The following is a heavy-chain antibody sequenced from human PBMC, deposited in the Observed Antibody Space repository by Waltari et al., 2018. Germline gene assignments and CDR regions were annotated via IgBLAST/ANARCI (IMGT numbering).Heavy chain of an antibody. CDR3: TRALWLGELYDY. J-gene: IGHJ4*02. V-gene: IGHV3-74*01. D-gene: IGHD3-10*01. CDR1: GFTFTRYL. CDR2: INSDGSST. Sequence: EVQLDESGGGLVQPGGSLRLSCSASGFTFTRYLMNWVCQAPGKGLVWVARINSDGSSTTYADSVKGRFTISRDNAKNTVYLQMNSLRVEDTAVYYCTRALWLGELYDYWGQGTLVTVSS.